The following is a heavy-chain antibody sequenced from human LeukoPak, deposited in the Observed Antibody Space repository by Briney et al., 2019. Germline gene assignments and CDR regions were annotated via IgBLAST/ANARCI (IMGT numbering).Heavy chain of an antibody. CDR1: GYTLTELS. D-gene: IGHD3-3*01. J-gene: IGHJ4*02. CDR2: FDPEDGET. Sequence: GASVEVSCKVSGYTLTELSMHWVRQAPGKGLEWMGGFDPEDGETIYVQKFQGRVTMTEDTSTDIAYMELSSLRSEDTAVYYCATGPYDFWSGYYTAYWGQGTLVTVSS. V-gene: IGHV1-24*01. CDR3: ATGPYDFWSGYYTAY.